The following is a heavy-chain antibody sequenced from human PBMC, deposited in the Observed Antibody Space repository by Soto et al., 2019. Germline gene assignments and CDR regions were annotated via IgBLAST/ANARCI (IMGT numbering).Heavy chain of an antibody. D-gene: IGHD1-26*01. CDR3: ATAIRDQLLSDN. CDR1: GYTFSDYD. V-gene: IGHV1-8*01. J-gene: IGHJ4*01. Sequence: GASVKVSCKASGYTFSDYDISWVRQATGQGLEWIGWMNPNSANTGYAQKFQGRVTMTRDTSIATAYMELSSLISEDTAVYYCATAIRDQLLSDNWG. CDR2: MNPNSANT.